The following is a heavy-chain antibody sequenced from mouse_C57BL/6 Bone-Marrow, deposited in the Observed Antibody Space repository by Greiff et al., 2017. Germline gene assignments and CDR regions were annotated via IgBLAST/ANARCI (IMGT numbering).Heavy chain of an antibody. CDR1: GYTFTSYW. CDR2: IDPNSGGT. Sequence: QVQLKQPGAELVKPGASVKLSCKASGYTFTSYWMHWVKQRPGRGLEWIGRIDPNSGGTKYNEKFKSKATLTVDKPSSTAYMQLSSLTSEDSAVYYCAHGNYFFLYFAVRGTGTTVNGSS. CDR3: AHGNYFFLYFAV. J-gene: IGHJ1*02. V-gene: IGHV1-72*01. D-gene: IGHD2-1*01.